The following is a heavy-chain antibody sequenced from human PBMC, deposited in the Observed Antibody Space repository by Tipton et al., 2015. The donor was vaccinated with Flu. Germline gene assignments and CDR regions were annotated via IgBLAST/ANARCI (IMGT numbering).Heavy chain of an antibody. CDR2: IRSKPFGGTI. CDR1: GFNFGDYA. CDR3: TRDRATYCGGDCYPEGAH. D-gene: IGHD2-21*01. V-gene: IGHV3-49*04. J-gene: IGHJ4*02. Sequence: RSLRLSCTASGFNFGDYAMTWVRQAPGRGLEWVGFIRSKPFGGTIEYAASVKGRFTISRDDSKSIAYLQMNSLKTEDTAVYYCTRDRATYCGGDCYPEGAHWGQGTLVTVSS.